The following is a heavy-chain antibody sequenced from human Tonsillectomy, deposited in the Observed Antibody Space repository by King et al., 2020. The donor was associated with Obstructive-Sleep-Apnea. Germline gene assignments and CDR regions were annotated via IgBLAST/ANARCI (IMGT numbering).Heavy chain of an antibody. D-gene: IGHD4/OR15-4a*01. CDR3: AKPYGAHYFDY. Sequence: VQLVESGGGVVQPGRSLRLSCAASGFTFSTFGMHWVRQAPGKGLEWVAVFSYDGSHKYYADSVKGRFTISRDNSKNTLYLQMNSLRPEDTAVYYCAKPYGAHYFDYWGQGTLVTVSP. V-gene: IGHV3-30*18. CDR2: FSYDGSHK. J-gene: IGHJ4*02. CDR1: GFTFSTFG.